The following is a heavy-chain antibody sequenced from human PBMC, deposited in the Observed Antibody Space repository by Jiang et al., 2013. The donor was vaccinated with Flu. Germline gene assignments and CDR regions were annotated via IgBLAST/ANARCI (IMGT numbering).Heavy chain of an antibody. D-gene: IGHD6-19*01. Sequence: GSGYNFDLYWIGWVRQVPGKGLEWMGFIHPIDSETRYSPSFQGQVTFSADKSINTAYLQWNSLKASDSGIYYCARRIVVPGTDGFDIWGQGTMVTGSS. V-gene: IGHV5-51*01. CDR3: ARRIVVPGTDGFDI. J-gene: IGHJ3*02. CDR2: IHPIDSET. CDR1: GYNFDLYW.